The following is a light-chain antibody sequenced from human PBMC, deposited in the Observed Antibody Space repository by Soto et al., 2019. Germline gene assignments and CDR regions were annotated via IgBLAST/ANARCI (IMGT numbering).Light chain of an antibody. J-gene: IGLJ3*02. Sequence: QSALTQPASVSGSPGQSITISCTGTRSDIGSYNNVAWYQKHPGKAPRVMIFGVTKRPSGISNRFFGSKSGSTASLTISGLQAEDAADYFCFSYAGSSIWVFGGGTKLTVL. CDR1: RSDIGSYNN. CDR3: FSYAGSSIWV. V-gene: IGLV2-23*02. CDR2: GVT.